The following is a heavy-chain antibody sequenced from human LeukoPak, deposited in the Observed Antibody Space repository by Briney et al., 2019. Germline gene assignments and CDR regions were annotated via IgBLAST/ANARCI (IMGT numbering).Heavy chain of an antibody. J-gene: IGHJ6*02. CDR2: INHSGST. D-gene: IGHD3-22*01. Sequence: KPSETLSLTCAVYGGSFSGYYWSWIRQPPGKGLEWIGEINHSGSTNYNPSLKSRVTISVDTSKNQFSLKLSSVTAADTAVYYCARAGHYDSSGYYFGYGMDVWGQGTTVTVSS. CDR3: ARAGHYDSSGYYFGYGMDV. V-gene: IGHV4-34*01. CDR1: GGSFSGYY.